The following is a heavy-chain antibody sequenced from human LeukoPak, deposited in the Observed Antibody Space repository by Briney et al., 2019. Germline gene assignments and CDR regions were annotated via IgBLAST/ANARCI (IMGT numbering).Heavy chain of an antibody. CDR3: ASENYDSSGPNYC. J-gene: IGHJ4*02. D-gene: IGHD3-22*01. CDR2: INHSGST. Sequence: SETLSLTCAVYGGSFSGYYWSWIRQPPGKGLEWIGEINHSGSTNYNPSLKSRVTISVDTSKNQFSLKLSSVTAADTAVYYCASENYDSSGPNYCWGQGTLVTVSS. CDR1: GGSFSGYY. V-gene: IGHV4-34*01.